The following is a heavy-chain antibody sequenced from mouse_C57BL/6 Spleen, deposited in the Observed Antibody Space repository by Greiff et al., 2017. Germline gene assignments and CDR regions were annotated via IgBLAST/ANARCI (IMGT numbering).Heavy chain of an antibody. CDR1: GYSFTGYY. V-gene: IGHV1-42*01. Sequence: VQLQQSGPELVKPGASVKISCKASGYSFTGYYMNWVKQSPEKSLEWIGEINPSTGGTTYNQKFKAKATLTVDKSSRTAYMQPKSLTSEDSAVYYCARGDYGSTWFAYWGQGTLGTVSA. J-gene: IGHJ3*01. CDR3: ARGDYGSTWFAY. CDR2: INPSTGGT. D-gene: IGHD1-1*01.